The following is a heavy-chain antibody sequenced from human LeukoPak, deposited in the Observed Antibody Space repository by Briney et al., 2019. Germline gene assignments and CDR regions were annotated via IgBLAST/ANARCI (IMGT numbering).Heavy chain of an antibody. CDR1: GYTFTSYG. D-gene: IGHD6-19*01. V-gene: IGHV1-18*01. J-gene: IGHJ4*02. CDR3: ARALKVAVAGTNFDY. Sequence: ASVKVSSKASGYTFTSYGISCVRQAPAQRLEWMGWISAYNGNTNYAQKLQGRVTMTTDTSTSTAYMELRSLRSDDTAVYYCARALKVAVAGTNFDYWGQGTLVTVSS. CDR2: ISAYNGNT.